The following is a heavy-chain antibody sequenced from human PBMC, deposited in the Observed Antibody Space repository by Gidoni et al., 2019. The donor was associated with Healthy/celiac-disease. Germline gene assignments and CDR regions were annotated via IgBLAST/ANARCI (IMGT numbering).Heavy chain of an antibody. CDR1: GGSISSSSYY. V-gene: IGHV4-39*01. CDR3: ARHPLTDIVVVPAAFDY. J-gene: IGHJ4*02. D-gene: IGHD2-2*01. CDR2: IYYSGST. Sequence: QLQLQESGPGLVKPSETLSLTCTVSGGSISSSSYYWGWIRQPPGKGLEWIGSIYYSGSTYYNPSLKSRVTISVDTSKNQFSLKLSSVTAADTAVYYCARHPLTDIVVVPAAFDYWGQGTLVTVSS.